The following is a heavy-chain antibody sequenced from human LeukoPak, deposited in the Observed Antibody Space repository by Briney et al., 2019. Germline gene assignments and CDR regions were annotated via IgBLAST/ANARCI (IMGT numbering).Heavy chain of an antibody. Sequence: SETLSLTCTVSGDPINSYYWGWLRQPPGKGLEWIGYIYYSGSTNYNPSLKSRVTISVDTSKNQFSLKLSSVTAADTAVYYCARHYSSSWSGFDYWAREPWSPSPQ. CDR3: ARHYSSSWSGFDY. CDR2: IYYSGST. D-gene: IGHD6-13*01. V-gene: IGHV4-59*01. J-gene: IGHJ4*02. CDR1: GDPINSYY.